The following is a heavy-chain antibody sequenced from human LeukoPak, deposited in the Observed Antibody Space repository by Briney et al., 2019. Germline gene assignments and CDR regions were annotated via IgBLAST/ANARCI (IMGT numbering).Heavy chain of an antibody. Sequence: SETLSLTCTVSGGSISSYYWSWIRQPPGKGLEWIGYIYYSGSTYYNPSLKSRVTISVDTSKNQFSLKLSSVTAADTAVYYCASSAEWLSENFDYWGQGTLVTVSS. CDR1: GGSISSYY. D-gene: IGHD3-3*01. V-gene: IGHV4-59*04. CDR2: IYYSGST. CDR3: ASSAEWLSENFDY. J-gene: IGHJ4*02.